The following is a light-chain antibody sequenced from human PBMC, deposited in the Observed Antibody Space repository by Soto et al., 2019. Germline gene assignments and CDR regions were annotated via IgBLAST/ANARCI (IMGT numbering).Light chain of an antibody. Sequence: EIVFTQSPGTLSSSPGERATLSCRASQSVSSSSLAWYQQKPGQAPRLLIYDASSRATDIPDRFSGSGSGTDFTLTITRLEPEDFAVYYCQQYGGSPRTLGQGTKVDIK. CDR2: DAS. CDR1: QSVSSSS. J-gene: IGKJ1*01. CDR3: QQYGGSPRT. V-gene: IGKV3-20*01.